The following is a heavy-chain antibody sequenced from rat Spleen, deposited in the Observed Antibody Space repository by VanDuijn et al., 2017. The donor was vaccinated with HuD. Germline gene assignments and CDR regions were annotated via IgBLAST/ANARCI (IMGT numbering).Heavy chain of an antibody. V-gene: IGHV5-29*01. CDR2: ISYDGNTT. J-gene: IGHJ3*01. D-gene: IGHD3-8*01. Sequence: EVQLMESGGGLVQPGRSMKLSCAASGFTFINYGMAWVLQAPTTGLEWIASISYDGNTTYYRDSVKGRFPISRDSENSILYLQMASLRSEDKDTDYCARGILGYCGQGTLVTVSS. CDR3: ARGILGY. CDR1: GFTFINYG.